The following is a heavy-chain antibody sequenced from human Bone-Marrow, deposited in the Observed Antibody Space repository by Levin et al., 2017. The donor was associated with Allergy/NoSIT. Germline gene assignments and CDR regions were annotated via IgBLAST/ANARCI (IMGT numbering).Heavy chain of an antibody. CDR1: TSTFGSYA. J-gene: IGHJ5*02. CDR2: IGNSGDVT. V-gene: IGHV3-23*01. CDR3: ARGPWEPPFDWFDP. Sequence: GGSLRLSCVASTSTFGSYAMSWVRQAPAMGLEWIASIGNSGDVTHYAGSVKGRFTVSRDNSKNTLYLQMSSLRVEDTAIYYCARGPWEPPFDWFDPWGQGTLVTVSS. D-gene: IGHD1-14*01.